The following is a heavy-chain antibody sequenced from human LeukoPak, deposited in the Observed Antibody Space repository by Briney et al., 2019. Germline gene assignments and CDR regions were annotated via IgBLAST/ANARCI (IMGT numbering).Heavy chain of an antibody. J-gene: IGHJ3*02. CDR2: IYYSGST. CDR1: GGSISSYY. D-gene: IGHD5-18*01. CDR3: ARVDSYGNPQAFDI. Sequence: SETLSLTCTVSGGSISSYYWSWIRQPPGKGVEWIGYIYYSGSTNYNPSLKSRVTISVDTSKNQFSLKLSSVTAADTAVYYCARVDSYGNPQAFDIWGQGTMVTVSS. V-gene: IGHV4-59*01.